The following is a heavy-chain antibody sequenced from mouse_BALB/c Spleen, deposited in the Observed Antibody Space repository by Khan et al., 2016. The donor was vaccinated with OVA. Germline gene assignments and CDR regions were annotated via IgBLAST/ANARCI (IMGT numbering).Heavy chain of an antibody. V-gene: IGHV3-2*02. CDR2: ISYSGST. D-gene: IGHD1-1*01. CDR3: ARGNYYGYAMDY. CDR1: GYSITSNYA. J-gene: IGHJ4*01. Sequence: EVQLQESGPGLVKPSQSLSLTCTVTGYSITSNYAWNWIRQFPGNKLEWMGYISYSGSTNYNPSPKSRIPTTRDTSKHQFFLQLKSVTTEDTATYYCARGNYYGYAMDYWGQGTSITVSS.